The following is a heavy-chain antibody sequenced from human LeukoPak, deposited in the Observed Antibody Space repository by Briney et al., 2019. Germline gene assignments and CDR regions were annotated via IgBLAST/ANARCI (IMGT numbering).Heavy chain of an antibody. Sequence: PSETLSLTCTVSGGSIDSYYWSWIRQPPGKGLEWIGEINHSGSTNYNPSLKSRVTISVDTSKNQFSLKLSSVTAADTAVYYCARGQVTMVRGVILSFDYWGQGTLVTVSS. V-gene: IGHV4-34*01. CDR2: INHSGST. CDR1: GGSIDSYY. J-gene: IGHJ4*02. CDR3: ARGQVTMVRGVILSFDY. D-gene: IGHD3-10*01.